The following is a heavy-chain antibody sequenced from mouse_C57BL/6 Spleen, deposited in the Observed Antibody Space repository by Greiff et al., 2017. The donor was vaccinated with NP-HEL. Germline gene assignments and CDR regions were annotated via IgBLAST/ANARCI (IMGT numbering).Heavy chain of an antibody. J-gene: IGHJ3*01. CDR3: TTKGAWFAY. CDR2: IDPENGDT. Sequence: VQLQQSGAELVRPGASVKLSCTASGFNIKDDYMHWVKQRPEQGLEWIGWIDPENGDTEYASKFQGKAPITADTSSNTAYLQLSSLTSEDTAVYYCTTKGAWFAYWGQGTLVTVSA. V-gene: IGHV14-4*01. CDR1: GFNIKDDY.